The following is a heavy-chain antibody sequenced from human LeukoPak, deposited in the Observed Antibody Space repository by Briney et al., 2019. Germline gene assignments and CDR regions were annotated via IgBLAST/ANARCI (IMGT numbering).Heavy chain of an antibody. J-gene: IGHJ4*02. V-gene: IGHV3-21*01. CDR2: ISSSSSYI. Sequence: GGSLRLSCAASGFTFSSYSMTWVRQAPGKGLEWVSSISSSSSYIYYADSVKGRFIISRDNAKNSLYLQMNSLRAEDTAVYYCASQGFITMVRGVTRFDYWGQGTLVTVSS. CDR1: GFTFSSYS. CDR3: ASQGFITMVRGVTRFDY. D-gene: IGHD3-10*01.